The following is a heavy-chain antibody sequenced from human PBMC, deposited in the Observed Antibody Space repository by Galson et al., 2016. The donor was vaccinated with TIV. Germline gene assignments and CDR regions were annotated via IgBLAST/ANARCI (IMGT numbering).Heavy chain of an antibody. J-gene: IGHJ2*01. CDR2: IYYSGNTNY. V-gene: IGHV4-59*08. CDR1: GGSISSYH. CDR3: ARAPCGENWYFGL. Sequence: ETLSLTCSVSGGSISSYHWSWLRQPPGKGLEWIGYIYYSGNTNYNYNPSLESRVTMSVDTSKNQFSLKLNSVTAADTAVYCCARAPCGENWYFGLWGRGTLVIVSS.